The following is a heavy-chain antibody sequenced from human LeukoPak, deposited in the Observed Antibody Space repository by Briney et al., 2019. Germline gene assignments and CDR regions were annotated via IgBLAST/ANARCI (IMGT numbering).Heavy chain of an antibody. V-gene: IGHV3-30*18. CDR2: ISYDGSNK. CDR3: AKDSMAFDY. Sequence: GGSLRFSCAASGFTFSSYGMNWVRQAPGKGLEWVAVISYDGSNKYYADSVKGRFTISRDNSKNTLYLQMNSLRAEDTAVYYCAKDSMAFDYWGQGTLVTVSS. D-gene: IGHD2/OR15-2a*01. J-gene: IGHJ4*02. CDR1: GFTFSSYG.